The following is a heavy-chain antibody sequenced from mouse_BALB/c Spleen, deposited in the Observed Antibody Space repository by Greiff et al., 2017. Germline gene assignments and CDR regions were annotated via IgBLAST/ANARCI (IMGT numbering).Heavy chain of an antibody. Sequence: EVQLQESGPGLVKPSQSLSLTCTVTGYSITSDYAWNWIRQFPGNKLEWMGYISYSGSTSYNPSLKSRISITRDTSKNQFFLQLNSVTTEDTATYYCARGGYYCGSSGPPDDWGQGTTLTVSS. J-gene: IGHJ2*01. V-gene: IGHV3-2*02. D-gene: IGHD1-1*01. CDR1: GYSITSDYA. CDR2: ISYSGST. CDR3: ARGGYYCGSSGPPDD.